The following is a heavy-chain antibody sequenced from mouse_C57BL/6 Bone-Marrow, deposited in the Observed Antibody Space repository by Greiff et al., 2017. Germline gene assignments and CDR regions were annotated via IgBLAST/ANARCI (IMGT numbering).Heavy chain of an antibody. V-gene: IGHV5-9-1*02. Sequence: EVMLVESGEGLVKPGGSLKLSCAASGFTFSSYAMSWVRQTPEKRLEWVAYISSGGDYIYYADTVKGRFTISRDNARNTLYLQMSSLKSEYTAMYYSTRDLLGPYAMDYWGQGTSVTVSS. CDR1: GFTFSSYA. CDR2: ISSGGDYI. CDR3: TRDLLGPYAMDY. J-gene: IGHJ4*01. D-gene: IGHD4-1*01.